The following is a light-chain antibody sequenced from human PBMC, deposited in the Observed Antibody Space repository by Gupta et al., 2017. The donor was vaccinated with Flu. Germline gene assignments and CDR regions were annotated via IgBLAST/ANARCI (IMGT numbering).Light chain of an antibody. CDR3: QHTNNSPIT. J-gene: IGKJ5*01. CDR2: AAT. CDR1: QDIDTW. Sequence: DIQLTQSPSSVSASVGDRVTITCRASQDIDTWLAWYQHKPGTAQKLLIYAATTLHRGVPSKFSGSGSGTDFTLTISNFQPEDVATYYCQHTNNSPITFGQGTPLDIK. V-gene: IGKV1-12*01.